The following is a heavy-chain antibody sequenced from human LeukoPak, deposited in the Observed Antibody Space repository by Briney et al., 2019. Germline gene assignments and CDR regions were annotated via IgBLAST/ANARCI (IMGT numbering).Heavy chain of an antibody. CDR1: GFTFSSYA. CDR2: ISGSGGST. J-gene: IGHJ4*02. D-gene: IGHD3-22*01. CDR3: AKSSSYDSSGYYSSYYFDY. V-gene: IGHV3-23*01. Sequence: PGGSLRLSCAASGFTFSSYAMSWVRQAPGKGLEWVSAISGSGGSTYYADSVKGRFTISRDNSKNTLYLQMNSLRAEDTAVYYCAKSSSYDSSGYYSSYYFDYWGQGTLVTVSS.